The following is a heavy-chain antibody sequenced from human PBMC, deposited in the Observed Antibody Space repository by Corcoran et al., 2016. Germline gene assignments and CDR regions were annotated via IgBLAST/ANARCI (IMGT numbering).Heavy chain of an antibody. Sequence: QVQVQQCGAGLLKPSETLSLTCAVYGGSFSGYYWSWIRQPPGKGLEWIGEINNSGSTNYNPSLKSRVTISVDTSKNQFSLKLSSVTAADTAVYYCARWGGSPPEDYWGQGTLVTVSS. CDR3: ARWGGSPPEDY. D-gene: IGHD1-26*01. CDR2: INNSGST. V-gene: IGHV4-34*01. J-gene: IGHJ4*02. CDR1: GGSFSGYY.